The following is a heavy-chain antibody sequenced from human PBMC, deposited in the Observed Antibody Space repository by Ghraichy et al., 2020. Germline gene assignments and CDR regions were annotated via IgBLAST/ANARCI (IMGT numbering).Heavy chain of an antibody. Sequence: GSLSLTCTVSGGSISSYYWSWIRQPPGKGLEWIGYIYYSGSTNYNPSLKSRVTISVDTSKNQFSLKLSSVTAADTAVYYCARGLGYSYGYFDWFDPWGQGTLVTVSS. J-gene: IGHJ5*02. CDR1: GGSISSYY. CDR2: IYYSGST. CDR3: ARGLGYSYGYFDWFDP. D-gene: IGHD5-18*01. V-gene: IGHV4-59*01.